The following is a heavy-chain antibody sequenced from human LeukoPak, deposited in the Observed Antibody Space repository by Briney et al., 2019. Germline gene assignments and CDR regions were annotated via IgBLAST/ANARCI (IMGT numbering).Heavy chain of an antibody. V-gene: IGHV4-59*04. CDR3: ARHEREQQLNY. Sequence: PSETLSLTCTVSGGSISSYYWSWIRQPPGKGLEWIGYIYYSGSTYYNPSLKSRVTISVDTSKNQFSLKLSSLTAADTAVYYCARHEREQQLNYWGQGTLVTVSS. CDR2: IYYSGST. CDR1: GGSISSYY. J-gene: IGHJ4*02. D-gene: IGHD6-13*01.